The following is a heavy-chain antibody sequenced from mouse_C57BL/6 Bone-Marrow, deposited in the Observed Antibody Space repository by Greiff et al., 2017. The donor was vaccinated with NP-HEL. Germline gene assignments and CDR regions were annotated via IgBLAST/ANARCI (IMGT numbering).Heavy chain of an antibody. V-gene: IGHV1-78*01. Sequence: VKLQESDAELVKPGASVKISCKVSGYTFTDHTIHWMKQRPEQGLEWIGYIYPRDGSTKYNEKFKGKATLTADKSSSTAYMQLNSLTSEYSAVYFCARGNPIDDYSYFDYWGQGTTLTVSS. D-gene: IGHD2-3*01. CDR3: ARGNPIDDYSYFDY. CDR1: GYTFTDHT. CDR2: IYPRDGST. J-gene: IGHJ2*01.